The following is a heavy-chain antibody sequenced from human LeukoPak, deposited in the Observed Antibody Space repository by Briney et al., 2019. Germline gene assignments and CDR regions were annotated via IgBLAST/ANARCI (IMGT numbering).Heavy chain of an antibody. CDR3: ARGSGRNYFDY. CDR1: GGSFSGYY. V-gene: IGHV4-59*01. D-gene: IGHD3-10*01. J-gene: IGHJ4*02. Sequence: SETLSLTCAVYGGSFSGYYWSWIRQPPGKGLEWIAYIYYSGSTNYNPSLKSRVTISVDTSKNQFSLKLSSVTAADTAVYYCARGSGRNYFDYWGQGTLVTVSS. CDR2: IYYSGST.